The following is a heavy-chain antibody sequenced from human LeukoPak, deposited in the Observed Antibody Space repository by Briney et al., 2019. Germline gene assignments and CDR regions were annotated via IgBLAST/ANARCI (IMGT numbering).Heavy chain of an antibody. J-gene: IGHJ4*02. CDR2: IYYSGST. V-gene: IGHV4-31*03. CDR3: ARSGPVRHHFDY. CDR1: GGSISSGGYY. Sequence: PSQTLSLTCTVSGGSISSGGYYWSWIRQHPGKGLEWIGYIYYSGSTYYNPSLKSRVTISVDTSKNQFSLKLSSVTAADTAVYYCARSGPVRHHFDYWGQGTLVTVSS.